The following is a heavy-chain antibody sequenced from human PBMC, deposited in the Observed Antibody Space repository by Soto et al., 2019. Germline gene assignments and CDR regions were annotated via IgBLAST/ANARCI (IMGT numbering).Heavy chain of an antibody. V-gene: IGHV4-59*01. CDR3: ARWVQDIAVAATGGGYGMDV. D-gene: IGHD6-19*01. CDR2: IYYSGST. CDR1: GGSISSYY. J-gene: IGHJ6*02. Sequence: SQTLSLTCTVSGGSISSYYWSWILQRPGKRLAWIGYIYYSGSTNYNPSLKSRVTISVDTSKNQFSLKLSSVTAADTAVYYCARWVQDIAVAATGGGYGMDVWGQGTTVTVSS.